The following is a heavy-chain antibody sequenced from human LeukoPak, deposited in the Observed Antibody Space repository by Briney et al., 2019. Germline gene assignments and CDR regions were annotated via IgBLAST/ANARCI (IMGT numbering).Heavy chain of an antibody. V-gene: IGHV1-24*01. CDR1: GYTLTELS. J-gene: IGHJ6*03. CDR2: FDPEDGET. CDR3: ATSGQSAKSSYYYYYYMDV. Sequence: ASVKVSCNVSGYTLTELSMHWVRQAPGKGLEWMGGFDPEDGETIYAQKFQGRVTMTEDTSTDTAYMELSSLRSEDTAVYYCATSGQSAKSSYYYYYYMDVWGKGTTVTVSS.